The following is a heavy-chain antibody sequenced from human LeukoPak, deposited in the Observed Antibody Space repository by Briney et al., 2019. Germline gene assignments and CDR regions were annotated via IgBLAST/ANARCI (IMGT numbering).Heavy chain of an antibody. CDR2: INGGKGNI. CDR1: GYIFTSYA. Sequence: ASVTVSCKASGYIFTSYAMHWVRQAPGQRLEWMGWINGGKGNIKYSQKFQGRVTIGKDTSARTAYMELSSLRSEDTAVYYCARSRTDDYGDWWWFDPWGQGTLVTVSS. J-gene: IGHJ5*02. V-gene: IGHV1-3*01. CDR3: ARSRTDDYGDWWWFDP. D-gene: IGHD4-17*01.